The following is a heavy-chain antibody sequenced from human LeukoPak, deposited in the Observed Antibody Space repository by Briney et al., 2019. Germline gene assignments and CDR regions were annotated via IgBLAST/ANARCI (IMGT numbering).Heavy chain of an antibody. D-gene: IGHD3-16*02. J-gene: IGHJ4*02. Sequence: GGSLRLSCAASGFTFSSYAMSWVRQAPRKGLDWVSVISASGGDTWYSGSVKGRFTISRDDSKNTLYLYMKSLRADDTAVYYCATYRRGPSYYFDYWGQGTLVTVSS. CDR3: ATYRRGPSYYFDY. CDR2: ISASGGDT. CDR1: GFTFSSYA. V-gene: IGHV3-23*01.